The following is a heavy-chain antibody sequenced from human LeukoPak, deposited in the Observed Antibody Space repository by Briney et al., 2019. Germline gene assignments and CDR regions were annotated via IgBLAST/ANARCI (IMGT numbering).Heavy chain of an antibody. CDR2: VDPEDGEI. D-gene: IGHD1-26*01. V-gene: IGHV1-69-2*01. CDR1: GYTFTDYY. J-gene: IGHJ4*02. CDR3: AASSESYSVIDY. Sequence: GASVKVSCKASGYTFTDYYMHWAQQAPGKGLEWMGRVDPEDGEIMYAERFQGRVTMTADTSTDTAYMELSSLTSEDTAVYYCAASSESYSVIDYWGQGTLVTVSS.